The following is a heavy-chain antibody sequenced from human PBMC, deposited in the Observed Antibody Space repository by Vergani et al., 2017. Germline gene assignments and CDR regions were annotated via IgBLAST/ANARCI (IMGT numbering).Heavy chain of an antibody. J-gene: IGHJ4*02. CDR2: IKSKTDGGPT. D-gene: IGHD2-21*02. V-gene: IGHV3-15*01. CDR3: TTETTEYCGGDCYWRGY. Sequence: EVQLVESGGGLVKPGGSLRLSCAASGFTFSNAWMSWVRQAPGKGLEWVGRIKSKTDGGPTDYAAPVKGRFTISRDDSKNTLYLQMNSLKTEDTAVYYCTTETTEYCGGDCYWRGYWGQGTLVTVSS. CDR1: GFTFSNAW.